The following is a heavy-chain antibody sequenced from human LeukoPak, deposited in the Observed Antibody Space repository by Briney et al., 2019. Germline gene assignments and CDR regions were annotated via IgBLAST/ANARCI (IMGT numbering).Heavy chain of an antibody. CDR2: ISSSGSTT. CDR1: GFTFSSYE. CDR3: ARDLLNYYDSSGYYTYYYGMDV. V-gene: IGHV3-48*03. Sequence: PGGSLRLSCAASGFTFSSYEMNWVRQAPGKGLEWVSYISSSGSTTYYADSVKGRFTISRDNAKNSLYLQMNSLRAEDTAVYYCARDLLNYYDSSGYYTYYYGMDVWGQGTTVTVSS. D-gene: IGHD3-22*01. J-gene: IGHJ6*02.